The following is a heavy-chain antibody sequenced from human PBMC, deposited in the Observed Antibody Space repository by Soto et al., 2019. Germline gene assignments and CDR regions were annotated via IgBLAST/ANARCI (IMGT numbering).Heavy chain of an antibody. D-gene: IGHD2-2*01. V-gene: IGHV3-53*04. CDR2: IYSGGST. CDR1: GFTVSSIY. Sequence: ESGGGLVQPGGSLRLSCAASGFTVSSIYMSWVRQAPGKGLAWVSVIYSGGSTYYADSVKGRFTISRHNSKNTLYLQMNSLRAEDTAVYYCSTSCSADLDYYYYYIDVWGKGTTVTVSS. CDR3: STSCSADLDYYYYYIDV. J-gene: IGHJ6*03.